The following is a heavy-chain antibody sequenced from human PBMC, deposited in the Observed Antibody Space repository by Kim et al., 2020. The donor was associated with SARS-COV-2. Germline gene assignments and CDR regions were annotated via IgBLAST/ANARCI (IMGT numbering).Heavy chain of an antibody. Sequence: SGPTLVNPTPTLKLTCTFSGFSLSTSGMCVSWIRQPPGKALEWLALIDWDDDKYYSTSLKTRLTISKDTSKNQVVLTMTNMDPVDTATYYCARLYTVVTLVDYDFYGMDVWGQGTTVTVSS. CDR2: IDWDDDK. D-gene: IGHD2-21*02. J-gene: IGHJ6*02. V-gene: IGHV2-70*01. CDR3: ARLYTVVTLVDYDFYGMDV. CDR1: GFSLSTSGMC.